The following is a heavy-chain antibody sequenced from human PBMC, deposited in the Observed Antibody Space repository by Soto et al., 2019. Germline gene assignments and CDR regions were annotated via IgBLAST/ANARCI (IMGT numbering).Heavy chain of an antibody. CDR3: ARRYGTVFDY. CDR2: SYYSGST. Sequence: QVQLQESGPGLVKPSETLSLTCTVSGGSISSYYWSWIRQPPGKGLEWIGYSYYSGSTNYNPSLKSRVTISVDTSKNQFSPQLSSVTAADTAVYYCARRYGTVFDYWGQGTLVTVSS. CDR1: GGSISSYY. J-gene: IGHJ4*02. V-gene: IGHV4-59*01. D-gene: IGHD6-13*01.